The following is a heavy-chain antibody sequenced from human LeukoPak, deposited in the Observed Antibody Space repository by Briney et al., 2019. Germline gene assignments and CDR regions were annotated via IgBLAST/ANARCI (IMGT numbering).Heavy chain of an antibody. CDR2: INPNSGGT. CDR3: TTAVPQWELSY. V-gene: IGHV1-2*02. Sequence: ASVKVSCKASGHTFTGYYMHWVRQAPGQGLEWMGWINPNSGGTNYAQKFQGRVTMTRDTSISTAYMEVSRLRSDDTAVYYCTTAVPQWELSYWGQGTLVTVSS. D-gene: IGHD1-26*01. CDR1: GHTFTGYY. J-gene: IGHJ4*02.